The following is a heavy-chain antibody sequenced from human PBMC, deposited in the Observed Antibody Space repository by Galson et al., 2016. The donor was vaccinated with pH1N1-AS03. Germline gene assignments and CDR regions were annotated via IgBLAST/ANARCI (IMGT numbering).Heavy chain of an antibody. J-gene: IGHJ6*02. CDR3: ARHSQCTRGTCYCSYFYALDV. Sequence: QSGAEVKKPGESLNISCQGSGYRFSTYYIAWVRQMPGKGLEWMGIFHPGDSDTKYHPSFQGLVTMSADKSTNTAHLHWSSLEASDTAIYYCARHSQCTRGTCYCSYFYALDVWGRGAAVTVS. CDR2: FHPGDSDT. V-gene: IGHV5-51*01. D-gene: IGHD6-19*01. CDR1: GYRFSTYY.